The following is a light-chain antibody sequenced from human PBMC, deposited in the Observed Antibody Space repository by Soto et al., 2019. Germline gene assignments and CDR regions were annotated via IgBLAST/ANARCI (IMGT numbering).Light chain of an antibody. CDR1: SRDIGFYNY. J-gene: IGLJ1*01. CDR3: SSYTNTGTLYV. V-gene: IGLV2-14*01. CDR2: EVA. Sequence: QSALTQPASVSGSPGQSITISCTGTSRDIGFYNYVSWYQQHPGKAPKLIIYEVAKRPSGVSSRFSGSKSGNTASLTISGLQSEDEADYHCSSYTNTGTLYVFGIGTKLTVL.